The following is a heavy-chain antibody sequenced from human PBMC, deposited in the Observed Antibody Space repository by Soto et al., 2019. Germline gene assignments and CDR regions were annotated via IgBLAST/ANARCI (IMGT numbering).Heavy chain of an antibody. CDR2: SYYSGST. D-gene: IGHD3-3*01. CDR1: GGSISSGGYY. V-gene: IGHV4-31*03. J-gene: IGHJ6*02. CDR3: ARHSSPNYDDWSSYNHYYYGMDV. Sequence: SETLSLTCTVSGGSISSGGYYWSWMRQHPGKGLEWIGYSYYSGSTYYNPSLKSRFTISVDTSKNQCSLKLSSVTAADTAVYYRARHSSPNYDDWSSYNHYYYGMDVVGQGHTITAYS.